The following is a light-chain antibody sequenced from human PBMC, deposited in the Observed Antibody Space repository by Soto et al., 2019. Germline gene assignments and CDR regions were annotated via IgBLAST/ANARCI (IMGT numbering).Light chain of an antibody. CDR2: WAS. CDR3: QQYYSTPFT. J-gene: IGKJ3*01. Sequence: DIVMTQSTDSLAVSLGERATINCKSSQSVLYSSNNKNYLAWYQQKPGQPPKVLIYWASTRESGVPDRFSGSGSGTDFTLTISSLQAEDVAVYYCQQYYSTPFTFGPGTKVDIK. V-gene: IGKV4-1*01. CDR1: QSVLYSSNNKNY.